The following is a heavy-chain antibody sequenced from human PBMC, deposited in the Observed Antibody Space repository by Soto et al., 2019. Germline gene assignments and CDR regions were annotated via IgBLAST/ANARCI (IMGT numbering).Heavy chain of an antibody. CDR3: ARVRPEAAAAPPGGMDV. V-gene: IGHV3-33*01. D-gene: IGHD6-13*01. Sequence: PGGSLTLSCAASGFTFSSYGMHWVRQAPGKGLEWVAVIWYDGSNKYYADSVKGRFTISRGNSKNTLYLQMNSLRAEDTAVYYCARVRPEAAAAPPGGMDVWGQGTTVTVSS. CDR2: IWYDGSNK. CDR1: GFTFSSYG. J-gene: IGHJ6*02.